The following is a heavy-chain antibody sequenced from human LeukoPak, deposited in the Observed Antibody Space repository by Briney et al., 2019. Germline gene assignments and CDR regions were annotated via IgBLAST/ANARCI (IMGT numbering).Heavy chain of an antibody. CDR1: GGSISSSRNY. CDR3: ATGGGIAVAHA. CDR2: IYHSGTT. D-gene: IGHD6-19*01. J-gene: IGHJ4*02. Sequence: SETLSLTCTVSGGSISSSRNYWGWLRQPRGKGLEWIASIYHSGTTYYNPSLKSRVTIFVHTSDNQFSLKLSSVTAADTAAYYCATGGGIAVAHAWGQGIVVTVSS. V-gene: IGHV4-39*01.